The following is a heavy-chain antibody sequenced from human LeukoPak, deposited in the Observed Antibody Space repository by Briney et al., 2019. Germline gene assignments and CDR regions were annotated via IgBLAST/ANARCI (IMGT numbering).Heavy chain of an antibody. CDR2: IYYSGST. CDR1: GGSINSGGYY. Sequence: SQTLSLTCTVSGGSINSGGYYWSWIRQHPGKGLEWIGYIYYSGSTYYNPSLKSRLTISLDTSKNQFSLKLSSVTAADTAVYYCAGDRQWALDYWGQGTLVTVSS. J-gene: IGHJ4*02. CDR3: AGDRQWALDY. V-gene: IGHV4-31*03. D-gene: IGHD6-19*01.